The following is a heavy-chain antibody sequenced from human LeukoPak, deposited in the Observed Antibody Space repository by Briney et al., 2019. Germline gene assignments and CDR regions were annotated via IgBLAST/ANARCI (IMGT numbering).Heavy chain of an antibody. V-gene: IGHV3-15*01. CDR1: GFTFSNAW. CDR2: VKSKTNGGTT. J-gene: IGHJ4*02. CDR3: TAGIGHSDFDY. D-gene: IGHD6-13*01. Sequence: KAGGSLRLSCAASGFTFSNAWMSWVCQAPGKGLEWVGRVKSKTNGGTTGYAAPVKGRFAISRDDSKNTYLQMNSLKSEDTAVYYCTAGIGHSDFDYWGQGTLVTVSS.